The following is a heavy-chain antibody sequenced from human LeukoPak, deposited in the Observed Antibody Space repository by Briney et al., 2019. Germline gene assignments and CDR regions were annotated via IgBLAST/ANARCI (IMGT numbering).Heavy chain of an antibody. V-gene: IGHV3-21*01. D-gene: IGHD3-3*01. CDR1: GFTFSNYA. CDR3: ARDSSPQYYDFWSGRYNWFDP. Sequence: PGGSLRLSCAASGFTFSNYAMSWVRQAPGEGLEWVSSISSSSSYIYYADSVKGRFTISRDNAKNSLYLQMNSLRAEDTAVYYCARDSSPQYYDFWSGRYNWFDPWGQGTLVTVSS. J-gene: IGHJ5*02. CDR2: ISSSSSYI.